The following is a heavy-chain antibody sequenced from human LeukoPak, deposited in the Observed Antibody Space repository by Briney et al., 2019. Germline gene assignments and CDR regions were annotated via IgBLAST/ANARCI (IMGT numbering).Heavy chain of an antibody. J-gene: IGHJ4*02. CDR2: INSDGSST. CDR3: ATEPYLYYYDSSGYLDY. Sequence: GGSLRLSCAASGFTFSSYWMHWVRQAPGRGLVWVSRINSDGSSTSYADSVKGRFTISRDNAKNTLYLQMNSLRAEDTAVYYCATEPYLYYYDSSGYLDYWGQGTLVTVSS. V-gene: IGHV3-74*01. D-gene: IGHD3-22*01. CDR1: GFTFSSYW.